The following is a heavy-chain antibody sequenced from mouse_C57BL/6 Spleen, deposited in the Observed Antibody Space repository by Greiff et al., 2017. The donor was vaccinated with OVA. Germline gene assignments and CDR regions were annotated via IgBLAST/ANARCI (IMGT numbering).Heavy chain of an antibody. V-gene: IGHV1-54*01. CDR3: ARVDYSNYYFDY. J-gene: IGHJ2*01. CDR2: INPGSGGT. D-gene: IGHD2-5*01. CDR1: GYAFTNYL. Sequence: QVQLQQSGAELVRPGTSVKVSCKASGYAFTNYLIEWVKQRPGQGLEWIGVINPGSGGTNYNEKFKGKATLTADKSSSTAYMQLSSLTSEDSAVYFCARVDYSNYYFDYWGQGTTLTVSS.